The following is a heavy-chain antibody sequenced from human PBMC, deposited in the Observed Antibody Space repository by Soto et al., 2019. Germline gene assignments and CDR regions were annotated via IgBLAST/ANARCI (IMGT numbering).Heavy chain of an antibody. CDR3: ARDGVAAGNINFDY. Sequence: ASVKVSCKASGYMFTKSAMHWVRQAPGQRLEWMGWISGDSGNTKYSPKLQDRVTITRDTSASTAYMELSSLRSEDTALYYCARDGVAAGNINFDYWGQGTLVTSPQ. V-gene: IGHV1-3*01. CDR2: ISGDSGNT. J-gene: IGHJ4*01. CDR1: GYMFTKSA. D-gene: IGHD6-19*01.